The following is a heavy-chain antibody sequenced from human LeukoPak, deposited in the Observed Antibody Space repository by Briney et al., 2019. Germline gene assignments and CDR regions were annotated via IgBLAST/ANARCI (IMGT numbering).Heavy chain of an antibody. CDR2: ISAYNGNT. CDR1: GYTFTSYG. J-gene: IGHJ4*02. Sequence: ASVKVSCKASGYTFTSYGTSWVRQAPGQGLEWMGWISAYNGNTNYAQKLQGRVTMTTDTSTSTAYMELRSLRSDDTAVYYCARDPAYDFWSGEQPDFDYWGQGTLVTVSS. CDR3: ARDPAYDFWSGEQPDFDY. V-gene: IGHV1-18*01. D-gene: IGHD3/OR15-3a*01.